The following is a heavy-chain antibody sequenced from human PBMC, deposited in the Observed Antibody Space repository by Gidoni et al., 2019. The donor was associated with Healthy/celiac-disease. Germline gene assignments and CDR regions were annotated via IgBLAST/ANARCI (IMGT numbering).Heavy chain of an antibody. CDR1: GFTFSSYS. CDR3: ARVSGIAAAVNWFDP. D-gene: IGHD6-13*01. J-gene: IGHJ5*02. CDR2: SSSSSSYI. Sequence: GSLRLSCAASGFTFSSYSMNWVRQAPGKGLEWVSSSSSSSSYIYYADSVKGRFNISRDNAKNSVYLQMNSLRAEDTAVYYCARVSGIAAAVNWFDPWGQGTLVTVSS. V-gene: IGHV3-21*01.